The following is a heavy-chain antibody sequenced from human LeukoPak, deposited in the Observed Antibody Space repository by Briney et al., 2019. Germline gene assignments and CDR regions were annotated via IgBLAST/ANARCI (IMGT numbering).Heavy chain of an antibody. Sequence: ASVKVSCKAAGYTFTGCYMHWVRQAPGQGLGWMGWINPNSGDRNYAQKFQGRVTMTRDTAISTAYMELSRLTPDDTALYYCARHHYVWGSYENWGQGTLVTVSS. CDR1: GYTFTGCY. V-gene: IGHV1-2*02. J-gene: IGHJ4*02. CDR3: ARHHYVWGSYEN. CDR2: INPNSGDR. D-gene: IGHD3-16*01.